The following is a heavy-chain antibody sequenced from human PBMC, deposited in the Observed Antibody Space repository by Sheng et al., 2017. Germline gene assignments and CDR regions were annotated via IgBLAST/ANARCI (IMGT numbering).Heavy chain of an antibody. CDR3: AKRYASGSYQTDDY. Sequence: EVQLVESGGGLVRPGGTLRLSCAASGFRFSDYDMSWFRQAPGKGPEWVSAITSSGGTTVYADSVKGRFTISRDNSKSTLYLQMISLRVEDTAVYYCAKRYASGSYQTDDYWGQGSLVTVSS. CDR2: ITSSGGTT. V-gene: IGHV3-23*04. D-gene: IGHD3-10*01. J-gene: IGHJ4*02. CDR1: GFRFSDYD.